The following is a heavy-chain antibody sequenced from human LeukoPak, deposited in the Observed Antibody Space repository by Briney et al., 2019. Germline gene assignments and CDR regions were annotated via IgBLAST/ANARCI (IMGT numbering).Heavy chain of an antibody. J-gene: IGHJ4*02. CDR1: GGSISGYY. CDR3: ARADFWSGYRFDY. CDR2: IYTSGST. V-gene: IGHV4-4*07. Sequence: PSETLSLTCTVSGGSISGYYWSWIRQPAGKGLEWIGRIYTSGSTNYNPSLKSRVTMSVDTSKNQSSLRLTSVTAADTAVYYCARADFWSGYRFDYWGQGTLVTVSS. D-gene: IGHD3-3*01.